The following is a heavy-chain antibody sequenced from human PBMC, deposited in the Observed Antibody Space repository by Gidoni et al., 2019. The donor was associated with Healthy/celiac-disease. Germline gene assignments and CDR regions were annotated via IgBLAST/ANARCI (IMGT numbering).Heavy chain of an antibody. CDR1: GFTFSSYS. Sequence: EVQLVESGGGLVKPGGSLRLSCAASGFTFSSYSLNWVRQAPGKGLEWVSSISSSSSYIYYADSVKGRFTISRDNAKNSLYLQMNSLRAEDTAVYYCARDPAPIYKQLVLKRGYGYFDYWGQGTLVTVSS. CDR3: ARDPAPIYKQLVLKRGYGYFDY. V-gene: IGHV3-21*01. CDR2: ISSSSSYI. D-gene: IGHD6-6*01. J-gene: IGHJ4*02.